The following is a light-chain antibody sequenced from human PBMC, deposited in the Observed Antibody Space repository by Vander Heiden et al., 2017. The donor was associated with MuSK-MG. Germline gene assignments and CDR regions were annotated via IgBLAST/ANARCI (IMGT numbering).Light chain of an antibody. CDR3: QQYDSFPRT. CDR2: WAS. J-gene: IGKJ2*01. CDR1: QSVLYSSTNNNY. Sequence: DIVMTQSPDSLAVSLGERATINCKSSQSVLYSSTNNNYLAWYQQKPGQPPNLLIYWASMREAGVPDRFSGSGSGTDFTLTISSLQAEDVAVYYCQQYDSFPRTFGQGTKLEIK. V-gene: IGKV4-1*01.